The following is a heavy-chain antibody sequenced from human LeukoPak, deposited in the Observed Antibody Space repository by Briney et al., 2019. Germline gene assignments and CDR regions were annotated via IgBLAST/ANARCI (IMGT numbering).Heavy chain of an antibody. CDR3: AKEESSSGWYSSDYYYYMDV. CDR2: ISYDGSNK. J-gene: IGHJ6*03. Sequence: GGSLRLSCAASGFTFTTYGMHWVRQAPGKGLEWVAVISYDGSNKYYADSVKGRFTISRDNSKNTLYLQMNSLRAEDTAVYYCAKEESSSGWYSSDYYYYMDVWGKGTTVTVSS. D-gene: IGHD6-19*01. V-gene: IGHV3-30*18. CDR1: GFTFTTYG.